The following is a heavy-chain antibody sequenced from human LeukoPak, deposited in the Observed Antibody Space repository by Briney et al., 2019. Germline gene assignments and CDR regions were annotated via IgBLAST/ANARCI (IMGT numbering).Heavy chain of an antibody. J-gene: IGHJ6*03. CDR2: INPNSGGT. D-gene: IGHD4-17*01. CDR1: GYTFTGYY. CDR3: ARAQVTTVTTPHYYYYYMDV. Sequence: ASVKVSCKASGYTFTGYYMHWVRQAPGQGLEWMGRINPNSGGTNYAQKFQGRVTMTRDTSISTAYMELSRLRSDDTAVYYCARAQVTTVTTPHYYYYYMDVWGKGTTVTVSS. V-gene: IGHV1-2*06.